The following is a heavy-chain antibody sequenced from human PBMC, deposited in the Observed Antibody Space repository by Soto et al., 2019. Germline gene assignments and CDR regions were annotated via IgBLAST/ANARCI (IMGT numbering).Heavy chain of an antibody. CDR1: GYTFTSYG. CDR3: ARSKYYDILTGYYVDY. J-gene: IGHJ4*02. Sequence: ASVKVSCKASGYTFTSYGISWVRQAPGQGLEWMGWISAYNGNTNYAQKLQGRVTMTTDTSTSTAYMELRSLRSDDTAVYYCARSKYYDILTGYYVDYWGQGTLVTVSS. D-gene: IGHD3-9*01. V-gene: IGHV1-18*01. CDR2: ISAYNGNT.